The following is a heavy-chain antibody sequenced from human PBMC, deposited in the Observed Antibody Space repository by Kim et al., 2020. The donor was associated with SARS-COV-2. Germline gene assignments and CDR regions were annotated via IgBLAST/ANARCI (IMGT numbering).Heavy chain of an antibody. CDR3: ARELITMVRGVRDSLDY. V-gene: IGHV1-2*02. CDR1: GYTFTGHY. J-gene: IGHJ4*02. CDR2: INPNSGGT. Sequence: ASVKVSCKASGYTFTGHYMHWVRQAPVQGLEWMGWINPNSGGTNYAQKFQGRVTMTRYTSISTAYMGLSRLRSDDTAVYYRARELITMVRGVRDSLDYWGKGTLVTVSS. D-gene: IGHD3-10*01.